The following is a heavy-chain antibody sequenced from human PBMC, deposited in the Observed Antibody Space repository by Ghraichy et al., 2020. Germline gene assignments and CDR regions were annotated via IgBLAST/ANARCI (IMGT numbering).Heavy chain of an antibody. CDR3: TKGRDAGYYGSGRFDR. CDR1: GFGFNSYA. D-gene: IGHD3-10*01. V-gene: IGHV3-23*01. CDR2: IIPSGSTT. Sequence: GGSQRLSCAASGFGFNSYAMTWVRQAPGKGLDWVSTIIPSGSTTYYADSVKGRFTISRDNSKNTLYLQMNSLRAEDTAVYYCTKGRDAGYYGSGRFDRWGQGTLVTVS. J-gene: IGHJ5*02.